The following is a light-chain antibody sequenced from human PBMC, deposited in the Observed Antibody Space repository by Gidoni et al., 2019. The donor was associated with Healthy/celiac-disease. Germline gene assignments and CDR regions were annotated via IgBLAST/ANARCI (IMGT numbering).Light chain of an antibody. CDR1: QSVSSSY. CDR3: QQYGSSPSLT. V-gene: IGKV3-20*01. Sequence: EIVFTQSPGTLSLSPGERATLSCRASQSVSSSYLAWYQQKPGQAPRLLIYGASSRATGLPDRFSGSGSGTDFTLTISRLEPEDFAVYYCQQYGSSPSLTFGGXTKVEIK. J-gene: IGKJ4*01. CDR2: GAS.